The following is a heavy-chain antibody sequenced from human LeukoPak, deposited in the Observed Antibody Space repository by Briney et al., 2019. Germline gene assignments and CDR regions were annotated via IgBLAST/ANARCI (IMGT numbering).Heavy chain of an antibody. V-gene: IGHV3-23*01. J-gene: IGHJ4*02. CDR3: AKGERTRAFDY. Sequence: GRSLRLSCAVSGLTFSIYAMSWVRQPPGKGLEWVSAISGSGCSTYYADSVKGRFTISRDNSKNTLYLEMNRLTAEDTAVYYCAKGERTRAFDYWGQGTLVTVSS. CDR2: ISGSGCST. CDR1: GLTFSIYA. D-gene: IGHD1-1*01.